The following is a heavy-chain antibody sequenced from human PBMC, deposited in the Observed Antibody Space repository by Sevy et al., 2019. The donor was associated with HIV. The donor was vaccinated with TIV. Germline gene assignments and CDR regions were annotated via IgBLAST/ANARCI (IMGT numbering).Heavy chain of an antibody. J-gene: IGHJ4*02. CDR2: FDPEDGET. D-gene: IGHD3-22*01. Sequence: ASVKVSCKVSGYTLTKLSMHWVRQAPGKGLEWMGRFDPEDGETIYAQKFQGRVTMTEDTSTDTAYMELSSLRYEDTGVYYCASAREYYEDSSGYLDYWGQGTLVTVSS. CDR3: ASAREYYEDSSGYLDY. CDR1: GYTLTKLS. V-gene: IGHV1-24*01.